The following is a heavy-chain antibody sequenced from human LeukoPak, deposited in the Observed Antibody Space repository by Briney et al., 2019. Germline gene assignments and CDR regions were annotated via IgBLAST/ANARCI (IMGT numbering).Heavy chain of an antibody. D-gene: IGHD2-21*02. V-gene: IGHV3-9*01. CDR1: GFTFDDYA. CDR3: AKTHCGGDCYDAFDI. J-gene: IGHJ3*02. CDR2: ISWNSGSI. Sequence: PGRSLRLSCAASGFTFDDYAMHWVRQAPGKGLEWVSGISWNSGSIGYADSVKGRFTISRDNAKNSLYLQMNSLRAEDTALYYCAKTHCGGDCYDAFDIWGQGTMVTASS.